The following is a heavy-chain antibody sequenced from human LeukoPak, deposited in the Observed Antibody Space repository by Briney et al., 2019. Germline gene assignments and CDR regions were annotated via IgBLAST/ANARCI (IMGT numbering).Heavy chain of an antibody. CDR3: ARVYSGELLNFDY. D-gene: IGHD1-26*01. V-gene: IGHV1-2*02. CDR1: GYTFTGYY. Sequence: ASMKVSCKASGYTFTGYYMHWVRQAPGQGLEWMGWINPNSGGTNYAQKFQGRVTMTRDTSISTAYMELSRLRSDDTAVYYCARVYSGELLNFDYWGQGTLVTVSS. CDR2: INPNSGGT. J-gene: IGHJ4*02.